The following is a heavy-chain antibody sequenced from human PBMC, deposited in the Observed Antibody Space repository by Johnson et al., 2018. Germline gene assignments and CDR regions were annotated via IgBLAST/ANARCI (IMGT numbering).Heavy chain of an antibody. J-gene: IGHJ1*01. CDR3: AKNEGGSKAGYFQH. D-gene: IGHD6-13*01. Sequence: VQLVQSGGGLVQPGRSLRLSCVASGFTFGDYVMHWVRQVPGKGLEWVSGISWDSGNIGYGDSVKGRFTISRDNAKNSLYLESNSLRAEDTALYYCAKNEGGSKAGYFQHGGQGTLVIVSS. CDR2: ISWDSGNI. CDR1: GFTFGDYV. V-gene: IGHV3-9*01.